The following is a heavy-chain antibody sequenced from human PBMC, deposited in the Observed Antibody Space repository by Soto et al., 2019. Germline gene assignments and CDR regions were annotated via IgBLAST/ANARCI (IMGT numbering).Heavy chain of an antibody. CDR1: GYSFTSYW. V-gene: IGHV5-51*01. CDR3: ARLSVYYGSGTYYYYYGMDV. CDR2: IYPGDSDT. J-gene: IGHJ6*02. Sequence: GESLKISCKGAGYSFTSYWIGWVRQMPGKGLERMGIIYPGDSDTRYSPSFQSQVTISADKSISTAYLQWSSLKASDTAMYYCARLSVYYGSGTYYYYYGMDVWGQGTTVTVSS. D-gene: IGHD3-10*01.